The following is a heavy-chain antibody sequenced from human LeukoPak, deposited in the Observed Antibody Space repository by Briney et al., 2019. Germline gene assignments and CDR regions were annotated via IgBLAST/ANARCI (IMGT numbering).Heavy chain of an antibody. Sequence: GGSLRLSCAASGFTFSSYSMNWVRQAPGKGLEWVSYISSSSSTIYYADSVKGRFTISRDNAKNSLYLQMNSLRAEDTAVYYRARWDIVVVPAAIGAFDIWGQGTMVTVSS. V-gene: IGHV3-48*01. CDR1: GFTFSSYS. D-gene: IGHD2-2*02. CDR3: ARWDIVVVPAAIGAFDI. J-gene: IGHJ3*02. CDR2: ISSSSSTI.